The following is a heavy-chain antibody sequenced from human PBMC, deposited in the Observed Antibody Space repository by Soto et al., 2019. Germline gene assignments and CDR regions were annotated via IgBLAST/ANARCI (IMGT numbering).Heavy chain of an antibody. Sequence: GGSLRLSCASSGFTFTNNWIHWVRQAPGKGLVWVSRVNNIGSSTYYADSVKGRFTISRHNSKNTLYLQMNSLRAEDTAVYYCASLRPGIAAAIFDYWGQGTLVTVSS. V-gene: IGHV3-53*04. J-gene: IGHJ4*02. CDR1: GFTFTNNW. D-gene: IGHD6-13*01. CDR2: RVNNIGSST. CDR3: ASLRPGIAAAIFDY.